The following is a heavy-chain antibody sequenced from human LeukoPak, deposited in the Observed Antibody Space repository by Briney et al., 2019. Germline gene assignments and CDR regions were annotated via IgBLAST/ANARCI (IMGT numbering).Heavy chain of an antibody. Sequence: GGSLRLSCAASGFSFTSYAMSWVRQAPGKGLEWVSAISTGGGSTYYADSVKGRFTISRDNSKNTLSLQLNSLRAEDTAVYYCANARVMIPILDYWGQGTLVTVSS. CDR1: GFSFTSYA. CDR3: ANARVMIPILDY. D-gene: IGHD3-22*01. CDR2: ISTGGGST. J-gene: IGHJ4*02. V-gene: IGHV3-23*01.